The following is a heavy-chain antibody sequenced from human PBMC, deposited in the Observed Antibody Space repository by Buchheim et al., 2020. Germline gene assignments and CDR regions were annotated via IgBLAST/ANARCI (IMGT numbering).Heavy chain of an antibody. J-gene: IGHJ4*02. Sequence: QAQLVQSGAEVKKPGSSVKVSCKVSGGTFIYYALAWVRQAPGQGLEWMGRIVPKSGTTTYAEKSQGRVTITADTSTSTVYMELRSLKSDDTAVYYCARDKHYYDSSGYQYYFDSWGQGTL. V-gene: IGHV1-69*06. D-gene: IGHD3-22*01. CDR2: IVPKSGTT. CDR1: GGTFIYYA. CDR3: ARDKHYYDSSGYQYYFDS.